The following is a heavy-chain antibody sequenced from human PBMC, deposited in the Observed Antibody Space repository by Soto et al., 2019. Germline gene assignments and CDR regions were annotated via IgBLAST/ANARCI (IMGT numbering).Heavy chain of an antibody. D-gene: IGHD6-19*01. CDR1: GRSVSGYY. CDR3: ARGVGGSGLNWFDP. J-gene: IGHJ5*02. V-gene: IGHV4-59*02. CDR2: IHHSGSA. Sequence: SESLALACTCSGRSVSGYYWTWILLSPERCLAWIGYIHHSGSANYNPPPNSRLTMSVERSKSQFSMKLASVTAAVAAVHYCARGVGGSGLNWFDPWGQGTLVSVS.